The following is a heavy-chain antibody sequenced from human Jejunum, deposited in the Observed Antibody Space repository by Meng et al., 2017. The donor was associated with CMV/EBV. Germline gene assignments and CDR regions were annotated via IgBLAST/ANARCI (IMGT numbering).Heavy chain of an antibody. CDR1: GGSVNNYA. Sequence: VQLLQSGAEVKDPGSSLMVSCKSSGGSVNNYAFNWVRQAPGQGLEWMGGIIAIFKTPNYAQKFQGRLTITADASTGTSYMELTSLTSEDTAVYYCARGFLNGYQPFDYWGPGTMVTVS. J-gene: IGHJ4*02. CDR2: IIAIFKTP. CDR3: ARGFLNGYQPFDY. D-gene: IGHD5-24*01. V-gene: IGHV1-69*12.